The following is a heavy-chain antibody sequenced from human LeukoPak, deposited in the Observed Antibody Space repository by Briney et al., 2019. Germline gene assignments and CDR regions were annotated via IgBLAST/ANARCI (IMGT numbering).Heavy chain of an antibody. V-gene: IGHV1-69*04. J-gene: IGHJ4*02. CDR2: IIPILGIA. CDR3: ARPSSLYYYDSSGYVGYYFDY. D-gene: IGHD3-22*01. Sequence: GTSVKVSCKASGGTFSSYAISWMRQAPGQRLEWMGRIIPILGIANYAQKFQGRVTITADKSTSTAYMELSSLRSEDTAVYYCARPSSLYYYDSSGYVGYYFDYWGQGTLVTVSS. CDR1: GGTFSSYA.